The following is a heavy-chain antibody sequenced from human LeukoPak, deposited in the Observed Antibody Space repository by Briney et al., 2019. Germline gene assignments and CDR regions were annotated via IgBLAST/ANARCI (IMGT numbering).Heavy chain of an antibody. Sequence: PGGSLRLSCVASGFSCSNYDMDWVRQAPGKGLEWVSVISTNSRVTYYADSVKGRFTISRDNSKNTLYLQMNSLRAEDTALYYCARQISAAGTDYWGQGTLVTVSS. CDR2: ISTNSRVT. CDR3: ARQISAAGTDY. D-gene: IGHD6-13*01. J-gene: IGHJ4*02. V-gene: IGHV3-23*01. CDR1: GFSCSNYD.